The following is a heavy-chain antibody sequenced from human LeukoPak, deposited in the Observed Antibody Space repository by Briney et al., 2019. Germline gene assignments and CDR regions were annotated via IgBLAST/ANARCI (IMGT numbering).Heavy chain of an antibody. V-gene: IGHV3-23*01. Sequence: GGSLRLSCAASGFTFSSYAMSWVRQAPGKGLEWVSGMSGSGGSTYYADSVKCRFTISRDNSKNTLYLQMNTLRAEDTAVYYCAKDREYSYVYDAFDIWGQGTLVTVSS. CDR2: MSGSGGST. CDR1: GFTFSSYA. CDR3: AKDREYSYVYDAFDI. D-gene: IGHD3-16*01. J-gene: IGHJ3*02.